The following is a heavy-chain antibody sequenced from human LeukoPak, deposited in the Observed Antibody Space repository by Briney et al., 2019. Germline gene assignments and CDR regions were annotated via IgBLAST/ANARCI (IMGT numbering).Heavy chain of an antibody. J-gene: IGHJ4*02. CDR3: ARGLGYDSSGCYCDY. CDR2: IYYSGST. CDR1: GGSISSYY. Sequence: SETLSLTCTVSGGSISSYYWNWIRQPPGKGLEWIGYIYYSGSTNYNPSLKSRVTTSVDTSKNQFSLRLSSVTAEDTAVYYCARGLGYDSSGCYCDYWGQGTLVTVSS. V-gene: IGHV4-59*01. D-gene: IGHD3-22*01.